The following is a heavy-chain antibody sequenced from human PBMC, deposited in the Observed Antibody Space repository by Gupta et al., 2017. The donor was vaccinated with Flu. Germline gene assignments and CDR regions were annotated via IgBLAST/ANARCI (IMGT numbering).Heavy chain of an antibody. CDR1: GLTFTKAW. Sequence: AGSGLTFTKAWVTWGRQAPGNGLEWVGRVKNEDDGGSVHYGEPTRGRFFIARVDSESSVYLQMNNLNVDDTGVYYCTTGQLWGQGTQVTVSS. V-gene: IGHV3-15*05. CDR2: VKNEDDGGSV. CDR3: TTGQL. J-gene: IGHJ1*01. D-gene: IGHD6-13*01.